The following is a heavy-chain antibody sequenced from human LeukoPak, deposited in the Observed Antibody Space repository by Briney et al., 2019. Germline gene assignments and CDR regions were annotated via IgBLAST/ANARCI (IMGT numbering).Heavy chain of an antibody. Sequence: ASVKVSCKASGYTFNSYDISWVRQAPGQGLEWMAWISTYNGNTNYALKVRGRATVTTDTSTSTAYMELRSLRSDDTAVYYCARVLRYDFWSAYYFDYWGQGTLVTVSS. V-gene: IGHV1-18*01. CDR2: ISTYNGNT. CDR1: GYTFNSYD. CDR3: ARVLRYDFWSAYYFDY. J-gene: IGHJ4*02. D-gene: IGHD3-3*01.